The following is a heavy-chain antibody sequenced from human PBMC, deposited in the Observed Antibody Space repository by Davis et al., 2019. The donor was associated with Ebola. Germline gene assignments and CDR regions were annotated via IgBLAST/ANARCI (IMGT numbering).Heavy chain of an antibody. V-gene: IGHV4-39*07. Sequence: SETLSLTCTVSGGSISSSSYYWGWIRQPPGKGLEWIGSIYYSGSTYYNPSLKSRVTISIDSSTNQFSLNLNSVTAADTAVYYCAKLNPNDRGYFDYWGQGTLVTVSS. CDR3: AKLNPNDRGYFDY. CDR2: IYYSGST. CDR1: GGSISSSSYY. D-gene: IGHD3-10*01. J-gene: IGHJ4*02.